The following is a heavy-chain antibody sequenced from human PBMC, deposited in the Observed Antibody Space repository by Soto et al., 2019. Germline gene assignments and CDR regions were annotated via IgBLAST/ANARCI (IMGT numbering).Heavy chain of an antibody. D-gene: IGHD2-2*02. Sequence: GASVKVSCKASGGTFSSYAISWVRRAPGQGLEWMGGIIPIFGTANYAQKFQGRVTITADKSTSTAYMELSSLRSEDTAVYYCARVRVVVVPAAIRHYGMDVWGQGTTVTAP. CDR2: IIPIFGTA. CDR3: ARVRVVVVPAAIRHYGMDV. J-gene: IGHJ6*02. CDR1: GGTFSSYA. V-gene: IGHV1-69*06.